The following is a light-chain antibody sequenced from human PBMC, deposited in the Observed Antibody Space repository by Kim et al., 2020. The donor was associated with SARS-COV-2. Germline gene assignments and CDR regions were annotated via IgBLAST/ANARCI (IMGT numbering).Light chain of an antibody. CDR1: QSISSY. CDR3: QQRGT. J-gene: IGKJ1*01. CDR2: AAS. Sequence: DIQMTQSPSSLSASVGDRVTITCRASQSISSYLNWYQQKPGKAPKLLIYAASSLQSGVPSRFSGSGSGTDFTLTISSLQPEDVATYYCQQRGTFGQGTKVDIK. V-gene: IGKV1-39*01.